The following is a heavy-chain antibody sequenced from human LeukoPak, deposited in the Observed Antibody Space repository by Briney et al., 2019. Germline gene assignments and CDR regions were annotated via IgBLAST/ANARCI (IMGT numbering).Heavy chain of an antibody. CDR2: MSPDENEK. Sequence: GGSLRLSCAITEFTFTNYWKNWVRQASGKGLEWVANMSPDENEKKYVDSVKGRFTISTDNAKKTLYLQMDSLRVEDTAIYYCLGYGNDNPWGQGALVTVSS. V-gene: IGHV3-7*03. CDR1: EFTFTNYW. CDR3: LGYGNDNP. J-gene: IGHJ4*02. D-gene: IGHD5-12*01.